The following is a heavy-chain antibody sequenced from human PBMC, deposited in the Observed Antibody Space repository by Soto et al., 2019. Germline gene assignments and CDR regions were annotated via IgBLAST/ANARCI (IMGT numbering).Heavy chain of an antibody. CDR1: GYSFTSYW. Sequence: PGESLKISCKGSGYSFTSYWIGWVRQMPGKGLEWMGIIYPGDSDTRYSPSFQGQVTISADKSISTAYLQWSSLKASDTAMYYCARLLWDFWAIEIPYYFDYWGQGTLVTVSS. D-gene: IGHD3-3*01. V-gene: IGHV5-51*01. J-gene: IGHJ4*02. CDR3: ARLLWDFWAIEIPYYFDY. CDR2: IYPGDSDT.